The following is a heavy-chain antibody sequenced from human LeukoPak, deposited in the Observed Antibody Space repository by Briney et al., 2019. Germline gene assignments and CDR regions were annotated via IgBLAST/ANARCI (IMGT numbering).Heavy chain of an antibody. D-gene: IGHD6-19*01. CDR1: GYTFTYYY. V-gene: IGHV1-46*04. CDR2: ISPSGGST. Sequence: ASVKVSCKASGYTFTYYYMYWVRQAPGQGLEWMGLISPSGGSTSYVQELQGRVTMTRDTSTSTVYMELSSLRSEDTAVYYCARGPYSSGWYGLDYWGQGTLVTVSS. CDR3: ARGPYSSGWYGLDY. J-gene: IGHJ4*02.